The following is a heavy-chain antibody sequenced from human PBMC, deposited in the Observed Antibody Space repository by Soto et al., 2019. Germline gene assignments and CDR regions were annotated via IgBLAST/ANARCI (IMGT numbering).Heavy chain of an antibody. V-gene: IGHV3-15*01. CDR1: GFTFSSYE. D-gene: IGHD3-10*01. J-gene: IGHJ4*02. Sequence: EGSLRLSCAASGFTFSSYEMNWVRQAPGKGLEWVGRIKSKTDGGTTDYAAPVKGRFTISRDDSKNTLYLQMNSLKTEDTAVYYCTTYYYGSGSYSSYFDYWGQGTLVTVSS. CDR2: IKSKTDGGTT. CDR3: TTYYYGSGSYSSYFDY.